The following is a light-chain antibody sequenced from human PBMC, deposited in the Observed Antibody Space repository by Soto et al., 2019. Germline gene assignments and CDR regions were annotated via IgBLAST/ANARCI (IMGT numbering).Light chain of an antibody. CDR1: QSVSSSY. J-gene: IGKJ3*01. Sequence: EIVWTQSPGTLSLSPGERATLSCRASQSVSSSYLAWYQQKPGQAPRLLIYGSSSKATGIPDRFSGSGSGRDFTLTIRRLEPEDFAVYYCQQYVSAPLFAFCPGTKGHS. CDR2: GSS. V-gene: IGKV3-20*01. CDR3: QQYVSAPLFA.